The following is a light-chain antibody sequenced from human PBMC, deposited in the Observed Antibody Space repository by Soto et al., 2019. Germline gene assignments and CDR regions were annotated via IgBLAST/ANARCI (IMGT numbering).Light chain of an antibody. J-gene: IGKJ1*01. CDR1: QSVSSH. CDR3: QQYDNWWT. CDR2: DVS. V-gene: IGKV3-15*01. Sequence: EIVTTQSPATLSVSPGERATLSCRASQSVSSHLAWYQQRPGQTPRLLIYDVSTRATGVPPRFSGSGSGTEFTLTISSLQSEDFAVYYCQQYDNWWTFGQGTKVEIK.